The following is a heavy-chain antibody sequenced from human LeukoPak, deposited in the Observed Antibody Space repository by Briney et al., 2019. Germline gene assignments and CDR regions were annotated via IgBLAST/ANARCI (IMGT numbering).Heavy chain of an antibody. V-gene: IGHV3-23*01. Sequence: GGSLRLSCVASGFTFSTHAMTWVRQAPGRGLEWVSGIGDSGGDTYYADSVKGRFTISRDNSQNTLYLQMESLRVEDTAVYYCARGGWGASWSNWGQGTLVTVSS. CDR2: IGDSGGDT. D-gene: IGHD6-19*01. CDR3: ARGGWGASWSN. J-gene: IGHJ4*02. CDR1: GFTFSTHA.